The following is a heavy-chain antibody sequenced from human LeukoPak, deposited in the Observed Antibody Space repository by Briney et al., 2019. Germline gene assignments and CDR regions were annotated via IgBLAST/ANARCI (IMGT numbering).Heavy chain of an antibody. J-gene: IGHJ5*02. CDR2: INHSGST. CDR3: ARVNYDFWSGPRGWFDP. D-gene: IGHD3-3*01. CDR1: GGSFSGYY. V-gene: IGHV4-34*01. Sequence: SETLSLTCAAYGGSFSGYYWSWIRQPPGKGLEWIGEINHSGSTNYNPSLKSRVTISVDTSKNQFSLKLSSVTAADTAVYYCARVNYDFWSGPRGWFDPWGQGTLVTVSS.